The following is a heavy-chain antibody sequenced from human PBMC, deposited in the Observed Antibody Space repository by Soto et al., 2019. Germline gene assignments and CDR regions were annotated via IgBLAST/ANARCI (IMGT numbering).Heavy chain of an antibody. CDR2: IKQDGSEI. V-gene: IGHV3-7*01. Sequence: EVQLVESGGGLVQPGGSLRLSCAASGFTLRDYWMSWVRQAPGKGLEWVANIKQDGSEIYYVDSVEGRFTISRDNAKNSLFLQMNSLRAEDTAVYYCLITTSAFDIWGQGTLVTVCS. D-gene: IGHD4-4*01. J-gene: IGHJ3*02. CDR1: GFTLRDYW. CDR3: LITTSAFDI.